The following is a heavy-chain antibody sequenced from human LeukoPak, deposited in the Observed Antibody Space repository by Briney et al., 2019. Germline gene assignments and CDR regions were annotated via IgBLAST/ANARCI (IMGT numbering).Heavy chain of an antibody. D-gene: IGHD1-1*01. V-gene: IGHV3-7*04. CDR3: ARGDDFSGDH. J-gene: IGHJ4*02. Sequence: PGGSLRPSCATFGFTFSKFWMSWVRQVPGRGLEWVANIHPEGNEKYHVESVEGRFTISRDNTRDLLFLQMNGLRVEDTAVYYCARGDDFSGDHWGQGTLVTVSS. CDR2: IHPEGNEK. CDR1: GFTFSKFW.